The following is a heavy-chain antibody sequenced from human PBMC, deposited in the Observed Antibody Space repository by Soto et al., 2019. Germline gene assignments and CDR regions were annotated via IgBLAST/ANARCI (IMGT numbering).Heavy chain of an antibody. CDR1: GYSISSGHY. CDR2: IYHSGTT. Sequence: PSETLSLTCAVSGYSISSGHYWGWIRQPPGKGLEWIGSIYHSGTTYYNPSLKNRVTISLDTSKNQVSLRLNSGTAADSAVYYCAMSLYSSSWYAGSWGQGTLVTVSS. V-gene: IGHV4-38-2*01. J-gene: IGHJ5*02. D-gene: IGHD6-13*01. CDR3: AMSLYSSSWYAGS.